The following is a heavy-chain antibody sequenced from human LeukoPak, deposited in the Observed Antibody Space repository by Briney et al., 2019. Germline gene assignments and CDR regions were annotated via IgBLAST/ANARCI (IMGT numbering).Heavy chain of an antibody. Sequence: SETLSLTCTVSGGSISSSSYYWGWIRQPPGTGLEWIGSIYYSGSTYYNPSLKSRVTISVDTSKNQFSLKLSSATAADTAVYYCARRLLWFGEYHDYWGQGTLVTVSS. CDR3: ARRLLWFGEYHDY. CDR1: GGSISSSSYY. V-gene: IGHV4-39*01. CDR2: IYYSGST. D-gene: IGHD3-10*01. J-gene: IGHJ4*02.